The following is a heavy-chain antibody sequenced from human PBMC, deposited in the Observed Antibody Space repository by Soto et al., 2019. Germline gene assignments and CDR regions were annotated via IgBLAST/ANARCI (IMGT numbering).Heavy chain of an antibody. Sequence: GGSLRLSCAASGFTFSNAWMSWVRQAPGKGLEWGGRIKSKTDGGTTDYAAPVKGRFTISRDDSKNTLYLQMNSLKTEDTAVYYCTTGSSSCDYWGQGTLVTVSS. CDR2: IKSKTDGGTT. J-gene: IGHJ4*02. CDR3: TTGSSSCDY. D-gene: IGHD6-13*01. V-gene: IGHV3-15*01. CDR1: GFTFSNAW.